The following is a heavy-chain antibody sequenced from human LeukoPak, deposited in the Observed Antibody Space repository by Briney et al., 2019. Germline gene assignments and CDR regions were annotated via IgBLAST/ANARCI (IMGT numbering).Heavy chain of an antibody. J-gene: IGHJ4*02. CDR1: GYTFTGYY. V-gene: IGHV1-2*06. D-gene: IGHD5-24*01. Sequence: ASVKVSCKASGYTFTGYYMHWVRQAPGQGLEWMGRINPNSGGTNYAQKFQGRVTMTRDTSISTAYMELSRLRSDDTAVYYCARDTSEMATSTDYWGQGTLVTVS. CDR2: INPNSGGT. CDR3: ARDTSEMATSTDY.